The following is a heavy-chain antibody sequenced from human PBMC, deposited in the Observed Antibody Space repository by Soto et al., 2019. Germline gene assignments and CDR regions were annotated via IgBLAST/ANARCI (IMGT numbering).Heavy chain of an antibody. CDR2: ISDYNGNT. D-gene: IGHD2-21*02. J-gene: IGHJ4*02. CDR1: GYTFTSYG. Sequence: QVQLVQSGAEVKKPGASVKVSCKASGYTFTSYGISWVRQAPGQGLEWMGWISDYNGNTNYAQKLQGRVTMTTDTSTSTAYMELRRLRSDATAVYYCARDHRLQSSNGVWFYWGQGALVTVSS. CDR3: ARDHRLQSSNGVWFY. V-gene: IGHV1-18*01.